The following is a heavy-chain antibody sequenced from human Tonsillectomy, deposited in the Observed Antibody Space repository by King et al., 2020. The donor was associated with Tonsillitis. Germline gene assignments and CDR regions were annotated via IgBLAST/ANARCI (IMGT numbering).Heavy chain of an antibody. CDR1: GFTFSSSW. CDR2: IKHDGSEK. D-gene: IGHD3-10*01. J-gene: IGHJ3*02. Sequence: VQLVESGGGLVQPGGSLRLSCAASGFTFSSSWMTWVRQAPGKGLEWVANIKHDGSEKYYVDSVRGRFTISRDNAKNSLYLQMNSLRAEDTALYYCARVEGDHYESGPRGAFDIWGQGTMVTVSS. V-gene: IGHV3-7*01. CDR3: ARVEGDHYESGPRGAFDI.